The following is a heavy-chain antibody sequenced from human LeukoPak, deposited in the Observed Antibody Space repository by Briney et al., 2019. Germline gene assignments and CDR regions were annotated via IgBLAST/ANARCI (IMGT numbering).Heavy chain of an antibody. Sequence: GGSLRLSCAASGFTFSDYHMSWIRQAPGKGLEWVSYISSSGSTIYYADSVKGRFTISRDNAKNSLYLQMNSLRAEDTAVYYCARGYYDFWSGPSDAFNIWGQGTMVTVSS. CDR1: GFTFSDYH. CDR3: ARGYYDFWSGPSDAFNI. D-gene: IGHD3-3*01. CDR2: ISSSGSTI. V-gene: IGHV3-11*01. J-gene: IGHJ3*02.